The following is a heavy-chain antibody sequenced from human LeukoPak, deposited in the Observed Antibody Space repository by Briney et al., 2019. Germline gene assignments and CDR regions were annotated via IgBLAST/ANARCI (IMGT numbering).Heavy chain of an antibody. J-gene: IGHJ4*02. Sequence: GGSLRLSCAASGFTFSSYSMNWVRQAPGKGLEWVSSITSSGRYIYYADSVKGRFTIARDNSENSLYLQMDSLTAEDTDVYYCTREGYQWDFLVDYWGQATRVAVSP. CDR2: ITSSGRYI. CDR3: TREGYQWDFLVDY. V-gene: IGHV3-21*01. CDR1: GFTFSSYS. D-gene: IGHD2/OR15-2a*01.